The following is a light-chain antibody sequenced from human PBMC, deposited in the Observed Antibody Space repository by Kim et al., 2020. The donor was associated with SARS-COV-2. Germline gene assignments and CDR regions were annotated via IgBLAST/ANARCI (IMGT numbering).Light chain of an antibody. CDR1: NSDVANYSL. V-gene: IGLV2-23*02. Sequence: QSALTQPASVSGSPGQSIIISCTGTNSDVANYSLVSWYQQHPGKAPKLMIYEVTKRPSGVSDRFSGSKSGNTASLTISGLQAEDEADYHCCSYAGSRTVVFGGGTQLTVL. J-gene: IGLJ2*01. CDR2: EVT. CDR3: CSYAGSRTVV.